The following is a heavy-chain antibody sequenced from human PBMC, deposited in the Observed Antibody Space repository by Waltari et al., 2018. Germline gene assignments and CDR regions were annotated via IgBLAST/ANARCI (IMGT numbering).Heavy chain of an antibody. Sequence: QVQLVQSGAEVKKPGASVKVSCKASGYTFTGYYMHWVRQAPGQGLEWMGRINPNSGGINYAQKFQGRVTMTRDTSISTAYMELSRLRSDDTAVYYCARETCSGGSCYPDYWGQGTLVTVSS. J-gene: IGHJ4*02. CDR1: GYTFTGYY. D-gene: IGHD2-15*01. CDR3: ARETCSGGSCYPDY. CDR2: INPNSGGI. V-gene: IGHV1-2*06.